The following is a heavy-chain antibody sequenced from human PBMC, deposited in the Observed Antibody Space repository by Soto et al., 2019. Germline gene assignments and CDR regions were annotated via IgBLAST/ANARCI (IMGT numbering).Heavy chain of an antibody. CDR2: TIYDGSNK. V-gene: IGHV3-30*03. D-gene: IGHD6-19*01. Sequence: QVQLVESGGGVVQPGRSLRLSCAASGFIFNNNAMHWVRQAPGKGLEWVAVTIYDGSNKYYADSVKGRFTISRDNSKNTIYIEMNSRRAEDTAVYYSARDRSRGWYYFDYWGHGTMVTVSS. J-gene: IGHJ4*01. CDR3: ARDRSRGWYYFDY. CDR1: GFIFNNNA.